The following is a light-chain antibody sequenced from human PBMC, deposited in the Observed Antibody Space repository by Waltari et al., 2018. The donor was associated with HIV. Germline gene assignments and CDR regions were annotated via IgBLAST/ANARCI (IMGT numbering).Light chain of an antibody. CDR1: SSKLGSNT. J-gene: IGLJ2*01. V-gene: IGLV1-44*01. CDR3: AAWDDNRNAVV. CDR2: SNN. Sequence: QSVLTQPPSASGTPGQRVAISCSGSSSKLGSNTITWYQQTSGTASKLLINSNNQRPSGVPDRFSGSKSGTSGSLAISGLQSEDEADHYCAAWDDNRNAVVFGGGTKLTVL.